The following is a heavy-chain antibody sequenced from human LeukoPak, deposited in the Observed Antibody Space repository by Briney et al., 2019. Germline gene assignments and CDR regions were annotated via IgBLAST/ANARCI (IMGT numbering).Heavy chain of an antibody. J-gene: IGHJ4*02. CDR1: GYSFSSYW. CDR3: ASGTTTVTIWEYFDY. V-gene: IGHV5-51*01. Sequence: GESLKISCKGSGYSFSSYWIGWVRQMPGKGLEWMGIIYPGDSDTRYSPSFQGQVTISADKSISTAYLQWSSLKASDTAMYYCASGTTTVTIWEYFDYWGQGTLVTVSS. D-gene: IGHD4-17*01. CDR2: IYPGDSDT.